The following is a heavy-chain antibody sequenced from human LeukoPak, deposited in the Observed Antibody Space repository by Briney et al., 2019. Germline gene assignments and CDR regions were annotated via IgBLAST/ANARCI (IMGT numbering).Heavy chain of an antibody. V-gene: IGHV3-64D*09. D-gene: IGHD2-15*01. J-gene: IGHJ4*02. CDR2: ISSNGGST. CDR3: ARYCSGVSCYSGYDY. CDR1: GFTFSSYA. Sequence: GGSLRLSCSASGFTFSSYAMHWVRQAPGKGLEYVSAISSNGGSTYYADSVKGRFTISRDNSKNTLYLQMSSLRAEDTAVYYCARYCSGVSCYSGYDYWGQGTLVTVSS.